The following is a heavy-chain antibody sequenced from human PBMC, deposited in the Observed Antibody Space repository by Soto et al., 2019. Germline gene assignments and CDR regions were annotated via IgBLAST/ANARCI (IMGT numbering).Heavy chain of an antibody. CDR3: AKDHAPMVRGVRNYYYYGMDV. CDR2: IYYTATT. J-gene: IGHJ6*02. D-gene: IGHD3-10*01. V-gene: IGHV4-59*01. CDR1: GASITTYY. Sequence: SQTLSLTCTVSGASITTYYWSLIRQPPGKGLECIGYIYYTATTNYNPSLKSRVTMSVDTSKNQFSLKLSSVTAADTAVYFCAKDHAPMVRGVRNYYYYGMDVWGQGTTVTVSS.